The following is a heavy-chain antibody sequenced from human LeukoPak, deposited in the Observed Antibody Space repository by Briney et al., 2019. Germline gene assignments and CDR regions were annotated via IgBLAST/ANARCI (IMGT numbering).Heavy chain of an antibody. CDR2: IYYSGST. V-gene: IGHV4-39*07. CDR3: ARVLYDSSGYFDDAFDI. J-gene: IGHJ3*02. CDR1: GGSISSGGHY. Sequence: PSETLSLTCIVSGGSISSGGHYWGWIRQPPGKGLEWIGSIYYSGSTYYNPSLNSRVTISVDTSKNQFSLKLSSVTAADTAVYYCARVLYDSSGYFDDAFDIWGQGTMVTVSS. D-gene: IGHD3-22*01.